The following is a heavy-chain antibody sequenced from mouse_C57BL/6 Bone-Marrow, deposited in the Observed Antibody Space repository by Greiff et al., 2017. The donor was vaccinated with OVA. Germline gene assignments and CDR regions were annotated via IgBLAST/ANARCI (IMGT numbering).Heavy chain of an antibody. CDR1: GYTFTDHT. CDR3: ARQSIYYYGSGYFDV. Sequence: VQLVESDAELVKPGASVKISCKVSGYTFTDHTIHWMKQRPEQGLEWIGYIYPRDGSTKYNEKFKGKATLTADKSSSTAYMQLNSLTSEDSAVYFCARQSIYYYGSGYFDVWGTGTTVTVSS. V-gene: IGHV1-78*01. J-gene: IGHJ1*03. D-gene: IGHD1-1*01. CDR2: IYPRDGST.